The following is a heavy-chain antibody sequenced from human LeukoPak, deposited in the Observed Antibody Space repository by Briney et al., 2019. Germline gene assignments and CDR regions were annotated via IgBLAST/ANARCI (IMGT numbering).Heavy chain of an antibody. Sequence: GGSLRLSCAASGFTFSSHAMSWVRQAPGKGLEWVSAITTSGGSTYYADSVKGRFTISRDNSQNTLYLQMNSLRAEDTAVYCCARAGGFCSGGSCYPNWFDRWGQGTLVTVSS. CDR3: ARAGGFCSGGSCYPNWFDR. D-gene: IGHD2-15*01. V-gene: IGHV3-23*01. CDR1: GFTFSSHA. J-gene: IGHJ5*02. CDR2: ITTSGGST.